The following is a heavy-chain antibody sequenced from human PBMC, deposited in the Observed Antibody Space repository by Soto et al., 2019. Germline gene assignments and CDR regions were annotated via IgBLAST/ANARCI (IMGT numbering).Heavy chain of an antibody. Sequence: PGGSLRLSCAASGFTFSEYAMSWVRQAPGKGLEWVSAIGGSGGSTYYADSVKGRFTISRDNSKNTLYLQMNSLRAEDTAVYYCASHTVTTVPYFDYWGQGTLVTVSS. V-gene: IGHV3-23*01. CDR3: ASHTVTTVPYFDY. CDR2: IGGSGGST. D-gene: IGHD4-4*01. J-gene: IGHJ4*02. CDR1: GFTFSEYA.